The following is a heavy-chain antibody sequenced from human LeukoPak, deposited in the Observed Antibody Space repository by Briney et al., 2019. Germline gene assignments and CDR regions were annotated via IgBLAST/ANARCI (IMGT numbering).Heavy chain of an antibody. CDR3: AKDPLDQWKPGISWFDP. CDR2: ISYDGSNK. Sequence: PGGSLRLSCAASGFTLSSYGMHWVRQAPGKGLEWVAVISYDGSNKYYADSVKGRFTISRDNSKNTLYLQMNSLRAEDTAVYYCAKDPLDQWKPGISWFDPWGQGTLVTVSS. V-gene: IGHV3-30*18. CDR1: GFTLSSYG. J-gene: IGHJ5*02. D-gene: IGHD1-26*01.